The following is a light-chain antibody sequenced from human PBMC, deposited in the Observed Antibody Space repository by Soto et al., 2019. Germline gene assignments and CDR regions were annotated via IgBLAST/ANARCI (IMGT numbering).Light chain of an antibody. CDR3: QQYGSSPA. V-gene: IGKV3-20*01. Sequence: PGERATLSCRASQSVSSSYLAWYQQKPGQAPRLLIYGASSRATGIPDRFSGSGSGTDFTLTIGRLEPEDFAVYYCQQYGSSPAFGGGTRVDIK. CDR1: QSVSSSY. CDR2: GAS. J-gene: IGKJ4*01.